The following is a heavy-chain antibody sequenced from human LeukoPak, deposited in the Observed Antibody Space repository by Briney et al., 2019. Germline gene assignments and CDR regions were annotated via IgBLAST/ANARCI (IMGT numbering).Heavy chain of an antibody. J-gene: IGHJ4*01. CDR2: VTGSGTTK. CDR1: GFSFSTYS. V-gene: IGHV3-21*06. D-gene: IGHD6-6*01. CDR3: ARERQLVTDY. Sequence: GGSLRLSCVASGFSFSTYSMNWVRQAPGKGLEWVSSVTGSGTTKYYADSVKGRFVISSDNAKNSLYLQMNSLRAEDTAVYFCARERQLVTDYWGPGTLVTVSS.